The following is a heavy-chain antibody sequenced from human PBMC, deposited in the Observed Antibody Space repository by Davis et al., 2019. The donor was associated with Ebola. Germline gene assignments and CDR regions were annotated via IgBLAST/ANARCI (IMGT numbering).Heavy chain of an antibody. CDR3: ARDLVWFGAYCGGACYFDY. CDR2: IWYDGSNK. V-gene: IGHV3-33*01. Sequence: GESLKISCAASGFTFSSYGMHWVRQAPGKGLEWVAVIWYDGSNKYYADSVKGRFTISRDNSKNTLYLQMNSLRVEDTAVYYCARDLVWFGAYCGGACYFDYWGQGTLVTVSS. CDR1: GFTFSSYG. D-gene: IGHD2-21*02. J-gene: IGHJ4*02.